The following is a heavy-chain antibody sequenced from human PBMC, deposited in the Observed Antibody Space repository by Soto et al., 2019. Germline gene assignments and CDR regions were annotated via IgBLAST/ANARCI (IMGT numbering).Heavy chain of an antibody. D-gene: IGHD3-9*01. V-gene: IGHV2-5*02. CDR1: GLSLSTSGGA. CDR3: AHRLARGATGLYFQH. J-gene: IGHJ1*01. CDR2: IYWDDDK. Sequence: SGPTLVKPTQTLTLTCPFSGLSLSTSGGAVGWIRQPPGKALEWLALIYWDDDKRYSPSLKSRLTITKDTSKNQVVLTMTNMDPVDTSTYYCAHRLARGATGLYFQHWGQGTPVTVSS.